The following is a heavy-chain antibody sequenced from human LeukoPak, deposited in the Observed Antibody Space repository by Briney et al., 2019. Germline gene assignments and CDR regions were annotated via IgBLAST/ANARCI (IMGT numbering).Heavy chain of an antibody. J-gene: IGHJ4*02. Sequence: ASVKVSCKASGGTFSSYAISWVRQAPGQGLEWMGWINPNSGGTNYAQKFQGRVTMTRDTSISTAYMELSRLRSDDTAVYYCARDFHYGSGSPFDYWGQGTLVTVSS. CDR1: GGTFSSYA. CDR3: ARDFHYGSGSPFDY. D-gene: IGHD3-10*01. CDR2: INPNSGGT. V-gene: IGHV1-2*02.